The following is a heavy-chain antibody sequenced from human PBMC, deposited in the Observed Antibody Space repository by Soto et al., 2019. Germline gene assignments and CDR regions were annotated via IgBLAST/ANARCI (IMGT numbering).Heavy chain of an antibody. V-gene: IGHV3-7*01. CDR1: GFSFSMYW. CDR3: ARHQVGYRVTDY. Sequence: EVQLMESGGGLVQPGGSLRLSCAASGFSFSMYWMSWVRQAPGKGLEWVANIKEDGSQKYYVDSVKGRFTISRDNAKNSLYLQMNSLRAQETAVYYCARHQVGYRVTDYWGQGTLVTVSS. CDR2: IKEDGSQK. J-gene: IGHJ4*02. D-gene: IGHD1-26*01.